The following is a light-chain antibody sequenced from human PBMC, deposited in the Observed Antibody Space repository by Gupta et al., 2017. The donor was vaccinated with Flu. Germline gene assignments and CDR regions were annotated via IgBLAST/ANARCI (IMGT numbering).Light chain of an antibody. CDR3: LQACKTPYT. V-gene: IGKV2-28*01. Sequence: IVITQSPLSLPVTPGEPASISCMSSQSLLHSNGYNYLEWYLQKPGQSPQLLIYLGSNRASGVPDRFSGSGSGTEWTLTISRLEAEDVGVYYCLQACKTPYTFGQGTKLEIK. CDR1: QSLLHSNGYNY. J-gene: IGKJ2*01. CDR2: LGS.